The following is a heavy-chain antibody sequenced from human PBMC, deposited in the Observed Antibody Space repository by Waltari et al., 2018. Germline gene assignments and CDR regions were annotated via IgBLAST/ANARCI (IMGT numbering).Heavy chain of an antibody. Sequence: QVQLQESGPGLVKPSQTLSLTCTVSGGSISSGGYYWSWYRQPPGKGLERNGDVYYSGSTDDTPALKGRITKSVKRCKNQFSRKRSSVAAADTAVYYCAGRVAARLGGNHDAVDIWGQGTMVTVSS. CDR3: AGRVAARLGGNHDAVDI. J-gene: IGHJ3*02. CDR2: VYYSGST. D-gene: IGHD6-6*01. V-gene: IGHV4-31*03. CDR1: GGSISSGGYY.